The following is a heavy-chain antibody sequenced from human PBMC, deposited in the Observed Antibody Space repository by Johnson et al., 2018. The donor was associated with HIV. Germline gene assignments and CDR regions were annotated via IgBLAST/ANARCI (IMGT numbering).Heavy chain of an antibody. J-gene: IGHJ3*02. CDR2: IWYDGSNK. CDR3: GRVRGGYSSGWYDAFDI. Sequence: QVQLLESGGGVVQPGRSLRLSCAASGFTFSSYGMHWVRQAPGKGLEWVAVIWYDGSNKYYVDSVKGRFTISRDNSMNTLYLQMNSLKPEDTAVYYCGRVRGGYSSGWYDAFDIWGQGTMVTVSS. V-gene: IGHV3-33*08. D-gene: IGHD6-19*01. CDR1: GFTFSSYG.